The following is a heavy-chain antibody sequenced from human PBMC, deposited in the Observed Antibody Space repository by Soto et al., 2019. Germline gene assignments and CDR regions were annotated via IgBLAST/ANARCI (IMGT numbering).Heavy chain of an antibody. CDR3: ARETSITIFGVVISHFDY. CDR1: GFTFSSYG. CDR2: IWYDGSNK. Sequence: GGSLRLSCAASGFTFSSYGMHWVRQAPGKGLEWVAVIWYDGSNKYYADSVKGRLTISRDNSKNTLYLQMNSLRAEDTAVYYCARETSITIFGVVISHFDYWGQGTLVTVSS. V-gene: IGHV3-33*01. D-gene: IGHD3-3*01. J-gene: IGHJ4*02.